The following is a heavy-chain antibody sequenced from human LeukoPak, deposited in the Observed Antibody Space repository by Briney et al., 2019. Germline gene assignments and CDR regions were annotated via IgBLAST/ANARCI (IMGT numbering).Heavy chain of an antibody. Sequence: GGSLRLSCAASGFTVSSNYMSWVRQAPGKGLEWVSVIYSSGSTYYADSVKGRFTISRDNSKNTLHLQMNTLRAEDTAVYYCASRIASAGSVDYWGQGTLVTVSS. CDR2: IYSSGST. V-gene: IGHV3-53*01. CDR3: ASRIASAGSVDY. CDR1: GFTVSSNY. J-gene: IGHJ4*02. D-gene: IGHD6-13*01.